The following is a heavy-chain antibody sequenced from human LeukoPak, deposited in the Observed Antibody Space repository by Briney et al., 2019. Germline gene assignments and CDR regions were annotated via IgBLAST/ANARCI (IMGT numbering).Heavy chain of an antibody. CDR2: IRYDGSNK. V-gene: IGHV3-33*01. Sequence: GGSLRLSCAASGFTFSSYGMHWVRQAPGKGLEWVAVIRYDGSNKYYADSVKGRFTISRDNSKNTLYLQMNSLRAEDTAVYYCARSEGYYDILTGYYYYYGMDVWGKGTTVTVSS. CDR3: ARSEGYYDILTGYYYYYGMDV. D-gene: IGHD3-9*01. J-gene: IGHJ6*04. CDR1: GFTFSSYG.